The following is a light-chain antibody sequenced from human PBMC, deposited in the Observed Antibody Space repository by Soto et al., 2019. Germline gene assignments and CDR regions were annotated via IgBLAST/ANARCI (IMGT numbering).Light chain of an antibody. CDR3: QQYNNWPRT. J-gene: IGKJ1*01. CDR2: GTS. V-gene: IGKV3-15*01. Sequence: EIVMTQSPATLSVSPGERATLSCRASQSVSTNLAWYQQKPGQAPSILIYGTSTRATGIPARCSGSGSGTEFTLPISSLQSEDFAVYYCQQYNNWPRTFGQGTKVEIK. CDR1: QSVSTN.